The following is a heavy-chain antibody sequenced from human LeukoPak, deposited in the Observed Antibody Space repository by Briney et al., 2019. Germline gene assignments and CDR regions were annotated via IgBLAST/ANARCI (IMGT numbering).Heavy chain of an antibody. Sequence: KPSETLSLTCTVSGGSISSSSYYWGWIRQPPGKGLEWIGSIYYSGSTYYNPSLKSRVTISVDTSKNQFSLKLSSVTAADTAVYYCAYLAAAGTLDYWGQGTLVTVSS. CDR3: AYLAAAGTLDY. D-gene: IGHD6-13*01. V-gene: IGHV4-39*01. J-gene: IGHJ4*02. CDR1: GGSISSSSYY. CDR2: IYYSGST.